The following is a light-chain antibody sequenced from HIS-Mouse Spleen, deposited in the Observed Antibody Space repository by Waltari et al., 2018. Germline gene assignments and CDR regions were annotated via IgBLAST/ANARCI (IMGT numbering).Light chain of an antibody. CDR1: QCFSSY. J-gene: IGKJ1*01. V-gene: IGKV1-9*01. CDR2: AAS. Sequence: DIQLTQSPSFLSASVGDRVTITSRASQCFSSYLAWYQQKPGKAPKLLIYAASTLQSRVPARFSGSRSGTEFALTISSLQPEDFATYYCQQLNSYPPTFGQGTKVEV. CDR3: QQLNSYPPT.